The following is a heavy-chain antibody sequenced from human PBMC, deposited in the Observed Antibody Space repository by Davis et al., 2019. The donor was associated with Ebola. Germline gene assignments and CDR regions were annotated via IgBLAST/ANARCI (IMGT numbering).Heavy chain of an antibody. V-gene: IGHV3-53*01. CDR3: AKKVGGSHPFEN. CDR1: GLTVNSNY. J-gene: IGHJ4*02. Sequence: GESLKISCVASGLTVNSNYMTWVRQAPGKGLEWVSTIYRGGSTYYLDSVKGRFTISRDNSKNTLSLQMNSLRAEDTAVYYCAKKVGGSHPFENWGQGTLVTVSS. D-gene: IGHD1-26*01. CDR2: IYRGGST.